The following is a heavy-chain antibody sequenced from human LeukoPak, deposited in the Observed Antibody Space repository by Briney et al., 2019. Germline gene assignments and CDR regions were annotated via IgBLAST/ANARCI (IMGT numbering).Heavy chain of an antibody. D-gene: IGHD2-2*01. CDR2: ISSSSSYI. CDR3: ARENGVVPAATLDY. Sequence: GGSLRLSCAASGFTFSSSSMNWVRQAPGKGPEWVSSISSSSSYIYYADSVKGRFTISRDNAKNSLYLQMNSLRAEDTAVYYCARENGVVPAATLDYWGQGTLVTVSS. CDR1: GFTFSSSS. J-gene: IGHJ4*02. V-gene: IGHV3-21*01.